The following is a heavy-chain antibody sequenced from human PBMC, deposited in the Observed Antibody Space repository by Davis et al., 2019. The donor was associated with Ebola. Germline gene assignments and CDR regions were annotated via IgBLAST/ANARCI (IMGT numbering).Heavy chain of an antibody. J-gene: IGHJ6*02. CDR3: AKECSNYVAYYYYGMDV. CDR2: ISWNSGSI. CDR1: GFTFDDYA. D-gene: IGHD4-11*01. V-gene: IGHV3-9*01. Sequence: GGSLRLSCAASGFTFDDYAMHWVRQAPGKGLEWVSGISWNSGSIGYADSVKGRFTISRDNAKNSLYLQMNSLRAEDTALYYCAKECSNYVAYYYYGMDVWGQGTTVTVSS.